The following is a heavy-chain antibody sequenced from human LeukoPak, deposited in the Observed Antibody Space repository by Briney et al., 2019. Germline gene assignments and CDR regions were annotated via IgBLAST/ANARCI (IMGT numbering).Heavy chain of an antibody. CDR1: GGSFSGYY. CDR3: ARGKIAARPFDY. V-gene: IGHV4-34*01. CDR2: INHSGST. Sequence: SETLSRTCAVYGGSFSGYYWSWIRQPPGKGLEWIGEINHSGSTNYNPSLKSRVTISVDTSKNQFSLKLSSVTAADTAVYYCARGKIAARPFDYWGQGTLVTVSS. J-gene: IGHJ4*02. D-gene: IGHD6-6*01.